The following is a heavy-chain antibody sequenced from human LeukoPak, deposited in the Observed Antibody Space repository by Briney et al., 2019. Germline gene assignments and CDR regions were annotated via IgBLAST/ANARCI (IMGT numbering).Heavy chain of an antibody. Sequence: GGSLRLSCVGSGFTFSRYWLNWVRQAPGKGLEWVSSISSSSSYIYYADSVKGRFTISRDNAKNSLYLQMNSLRAEDTAVYYCARGRAAAGFIPPQQPFDYWGQGTLVTVSS. V-gene: IGHV3-21*01. J-gene: IGHJ4*02. CDR3: ARGRAAAGFIPPQQPFDY. D-gene: IGHD6-13*01. CDR2: ISSSSSYI. CDR1: GFTFSRYW.